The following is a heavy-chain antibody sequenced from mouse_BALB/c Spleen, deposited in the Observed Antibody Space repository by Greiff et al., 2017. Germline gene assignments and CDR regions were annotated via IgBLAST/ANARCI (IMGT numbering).Heavy chain of an antibody. V-gene: IGHV14-1*02. CDR1: GFNIKDYY. CDR3: ARSVYYGNPYAMDY. D-gene: IGHD2-1*01. Sequence: EVQLQQSGAELVRPGALVKLSCKASGFNIKDYYMHWVKQRPEQGLEWIGWIDPENGNTIYDPKFQGKASITADTSSNTAYLQLSSLTSEDTAVYYCARSVYYGNPYAMDYWGQGTSVTVSS. J-gene: IGHJ4*01. CDR2: IDPENGNT.